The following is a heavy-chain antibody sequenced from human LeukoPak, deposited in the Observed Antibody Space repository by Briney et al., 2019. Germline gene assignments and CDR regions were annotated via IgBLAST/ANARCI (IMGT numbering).Heavy chain of an antibody. CDR3: ARDIVAAYCSGGSCFPGAFDI. Sequence: GGSLRLSCAASVFTFSSYSMNRVRPAPGKGLEWVSSISSSSSYIYYADSVKGRFTLSRDNAKNSLYLQMNSLRAENTAVYYCARDIVAAYCSGGSCFPGAFDIWGQGTTVTVSS. D-gene: IGHD2-15*01. CDR2: ISSSSSYI. CDR1: VFTFSSYS. J-gene: IGHJ3*02. V-gene: IGHV3-21*01.